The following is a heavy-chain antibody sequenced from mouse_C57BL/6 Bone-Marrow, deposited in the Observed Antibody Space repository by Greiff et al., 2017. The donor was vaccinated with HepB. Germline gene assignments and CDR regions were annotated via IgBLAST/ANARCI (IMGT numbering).Heavy chain of an antibody. CDR2: ISNLAYRI. CDR3: ARHPAGYFDV. J-gene: IGHJ1*03. Sequence: EVQGVESGGGLVQPGGSLKLSCAASGFTFSDYGMAWVRQAPRKGPEWVAFISNLAYRIYYADTVTGRFTISRENAKNTLYLEMSSLRSEDTAMYYGARHPAGYFDVWGTGTTVTVSS. CDR1: GFTFSDYG. V-gene: IGHV5-15*01.